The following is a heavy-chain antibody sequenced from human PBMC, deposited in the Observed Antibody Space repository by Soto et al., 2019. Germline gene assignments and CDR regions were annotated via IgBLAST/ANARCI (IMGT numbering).Heavy chain of an antibody. CDR1: GYTFTSYG. Sequence: GASVKVSCKASGYTFTSYGISWVRQAPGQGLEWMGWISAYNGNTNYAQKLQGRVTMTTDTSTSTAYMELRSLRSDDTAVYYCARDIVVVPAATWRVHWFDPWGQGTLVTVSS. D-gene: IGHD2-2*01. CDR2: ISAYNGNT. CDR3: ARDIVVVPAATWRVHWFDP. V-gene: IGHV1-18*01. J-gene: IGHJ5*02.